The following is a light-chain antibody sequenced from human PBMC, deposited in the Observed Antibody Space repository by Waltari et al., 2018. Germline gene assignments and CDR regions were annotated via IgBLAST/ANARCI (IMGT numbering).Light chain of an antibody. CDR3: QQYDASSVT. Sequence: LLTQSPGTLSLSTGERATLSCRASQTITGSWLTWFQQKPGQPPRLLIYGASTRVTGIPDRFSGSGSGTDFTLTISRLEPEDFAVYYCQQYDASSVTFGGGTKVEIK. CDR1: QTITGSW. CDR2: GAS. V-gene: IGKV3-20*01. J-gene: IGKJ4*01.